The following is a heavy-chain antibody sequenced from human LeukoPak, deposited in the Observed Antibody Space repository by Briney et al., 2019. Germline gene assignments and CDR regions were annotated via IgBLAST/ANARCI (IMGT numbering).Heavy chain of an antibody. CDR1: GFTFSSYS. CDR3: ARDRQQLPRWVSSGGGWFDP. CDR2: ISSSSSYI. Sequence: PGGSLRLSCAASGFTFSSYSMNWVRQAPGKGLGWVSSISSSSSYIYYADSVKGRFTISRDNAKNSLYLQMNSLRAEVTAVYYCARDRQQLPRWVSSGGGWFDPWGQGTLVTVSS. V-gene: IGHV3-21*01. J-gene: IGHJ5*02. D-gene: IGHD6-13*01.